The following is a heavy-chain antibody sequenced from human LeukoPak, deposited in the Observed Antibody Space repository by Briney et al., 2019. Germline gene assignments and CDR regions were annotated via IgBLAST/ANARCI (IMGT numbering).Heavy chain of an antibody. V-gene: IGHV3-30-3*01. CDR3: AREGEIVNTGYFEY. J-gene: IGHJ4*02. CDR2: ISFDGNKK. D-gene: IGHD1-1*01. CDR1: GFTFSSYA. Sequence: GGSLRLSCEASGFTFSSYAMYWVRQAPGKGLEWVAVISFDGNKKVYADSVKGRFTISRDDPKNTVYLQMNNQRVEDTAVYYCAREGEIVNTGYFEYWGQGTLVTVSS.